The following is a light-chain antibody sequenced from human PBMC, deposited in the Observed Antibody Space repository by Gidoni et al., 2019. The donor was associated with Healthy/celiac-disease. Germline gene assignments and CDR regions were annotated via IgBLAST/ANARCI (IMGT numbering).Light chain of an antibody. CDR1: TGAVTSGYY. CDR2: STS. J-gene: IGLJ3*02. V-gene: IGLV7-43*01. CDR3: LLYYGGAQWV. Sequence: QTVVTQVPSMTVSPGGAVTLTCASSTGAVTSGYYPTGQAPRALIYSTSNKHSWTPARFSGSLLGGKAALTLSGVQPEDEAEYYCLLYYGGAQWVFGGGTKLTVL.